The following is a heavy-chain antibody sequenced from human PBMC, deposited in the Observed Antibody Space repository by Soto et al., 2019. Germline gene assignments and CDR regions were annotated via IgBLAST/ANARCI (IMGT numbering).Heavy chain of an antibody. CDR1: GGTFSSYA. D-gene: IGHD2-2*01. Sequence: QVQLVQSGAEVKKPGSSVKVSCKASGGTFSSYAISWVRQAPGQGLEWMGGIIPIFGTANYAQKFQGRVTITAYESTSTAYMGLSTLRSEDTAVYYCASRTCSSTSCPPPDYYYYGMDVWGQGTTVTVSS. J-gene: IGHJ6*02. CDR2: IIPIFGTA. V-gene: IGHV1-69*12. CDR3: ASRTCSSTSCPPPDYYYYGMDV.